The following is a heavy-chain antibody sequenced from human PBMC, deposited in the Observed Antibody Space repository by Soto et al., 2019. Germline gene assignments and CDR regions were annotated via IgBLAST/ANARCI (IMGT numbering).Heavy chain of an antibody. Sequence: QVQLVQSGAEVKKPGASVEVSCKTSGYTFSDHYTHWVRQAPGQGLEWMGWINPNSGGTGYAEKFQGRVTMTRDTSISTAYMELNRLNSDDTAVYYCGRGGPVAGPTSSEAYHPFDFWGQGTLVTVSS. J-gene: IGHJ4*02. CDR2: INPNSGGT. V-gene: IGHV1-2*02. CDR1: GYTFSDHY. CDR3: GRGGPVAGPTSSEAYHPFDF. D-gene: IGHD6-19*01.